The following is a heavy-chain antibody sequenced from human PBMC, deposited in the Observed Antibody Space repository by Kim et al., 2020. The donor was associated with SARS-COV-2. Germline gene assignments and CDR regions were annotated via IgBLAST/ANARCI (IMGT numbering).Heavy chain of an antibody. CDR2: IIPILGIA. CDR3: ARDRSPNIVVVVAAHQRGFDP. J-gene: IGHJ5*02. CDR1: GGTFSSYA. V-gene: IGHV1-69*04. D-gene: IGHD2-15*01. Sequence: SVKVSCKASGGTFSSYAISWVRQAPGQGLEWMGRIIPILGIANYAQKFQGRVTITADKSTSTAYMELSSLRSEDTAVYYCARDRSPNIVVVVAAHQRGFDPWGQGTLVTVSS.